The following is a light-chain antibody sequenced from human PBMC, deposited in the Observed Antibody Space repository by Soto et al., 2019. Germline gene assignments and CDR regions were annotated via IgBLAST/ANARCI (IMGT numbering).Light chain of an antibody. CDR1: QSISSTH. CDR3: QQYNLWPPIT. J-gene: IGKJ5*01. Sequence: EIVLTQSPDTLSLSPGERATLSCRASQSISSTHLVWYQQKPGQAPSLLIFGASSRATGIPDRFSGSGSGTDFTLTISGLEPEDFAVYYCQQYNLWPPITFGQGTRLEIK. CDR2: GAS. V-gene: IGKV3-20*01.